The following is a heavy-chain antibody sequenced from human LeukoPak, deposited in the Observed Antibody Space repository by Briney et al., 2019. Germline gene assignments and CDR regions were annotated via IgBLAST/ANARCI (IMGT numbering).Heavy chain of an antibody. Sequence: GGSLRLSWAAAGFTFNKYGVSWVRQAPGKGLEWVSVISGSGGSAYYADSVKGRFTISRDSSTDTLYLQMNRLGAADTAVYYCAKGDTAMIRRYYFDTWGQGTLVTVSS. D-gene: IGHD5-18*01. CDR1: GFTFNKYG. CDR3: AKGDTAMIRRYYFDT. J-gene: IGHJ4*02. V-gene: IGHV3-23*01. CDR2: ISGSGGSA.